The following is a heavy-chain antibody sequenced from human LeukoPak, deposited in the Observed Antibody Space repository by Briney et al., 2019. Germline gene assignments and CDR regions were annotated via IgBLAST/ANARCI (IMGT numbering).Heavy chain of an antibody. Sequence: GGSLRLSCAASGFTFSSYAMSWVRQAPGKGLEWVSAFSGSGGSTYYADSVKGRFTISRDNSKNTLYLQMNSLRAEDTAVYYCAKRRDYYGSGSYNYWGQGTLVTVSS. CDR1: GFTFSSYA. CDR2: FSGSGGST. CDR3: AKRRDYYGSGSYNY. D-gene: IGHD3-10*01. J-gene: IGHJ4*02. V-gene: IGHV3-23*01.